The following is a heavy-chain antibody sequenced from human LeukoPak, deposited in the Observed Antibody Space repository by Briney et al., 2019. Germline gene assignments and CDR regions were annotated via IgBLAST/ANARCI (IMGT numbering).Heavy chain of an antibody. J-gene: IGHJ6*03. CDR2: ISAYNGNT. Sequence: ASVKVSCKASGYTFASYGISWVRQAPGQGLEWMGWISAYNGNTNYAQKLQGRVTMTTDTSTSTAYMELRSLRSDDTAVYYCARGFRYSYYYYMDVWGKGTTITISS. V-gene: IGHV1-18*01. CDR1: GYTFASYG. CDR3: ARGFRYSYYYYMDV.